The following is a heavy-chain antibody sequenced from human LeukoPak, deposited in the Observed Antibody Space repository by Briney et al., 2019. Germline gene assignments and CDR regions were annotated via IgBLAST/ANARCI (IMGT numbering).Heavy chain of an antibody. J-gene: IGHJ4*02. CDR2: IRHDGGNK. D-gene: IGHD3-22*01. CDR3: AKDIAYYYDSSGPLFDN. V-gene: IGHV3-30*02. CDR1: GFTVTCYG. Sequence: GGSLRLSCAASGFTVTCYGMHWVRQAPGKGLEWVAFIRHDGGNKYYTDSVKGRFTISRDNSKNTLYLQMNSLRAEDTAVYYCAKDIAYYYDSSGPLFDNWGQGTLVTVSS.